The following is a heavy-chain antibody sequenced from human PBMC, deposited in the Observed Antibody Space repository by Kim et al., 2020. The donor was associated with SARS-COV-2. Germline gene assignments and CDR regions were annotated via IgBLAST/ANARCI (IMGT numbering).Heavy chain of an antibody. D-gene: IGHD6-13*01. CDR3: ARGKIAAAAMDYYYYGMDV. V-gene: IGHV1-69*04. J-gene: IGHJ6*02. Sequence: SVKVSCKASGGTFSSYAISWVRQAPGQGLEWMGRIIPILGIANYAQKFQGRVTITADKSTSTAYMELSSLRSEDTAVYYCARGKIAAAAMDYYYYGMDVWGQGTTVTVSS. CDR2: IIPILGIA. CDR1: GGTFSSYA.